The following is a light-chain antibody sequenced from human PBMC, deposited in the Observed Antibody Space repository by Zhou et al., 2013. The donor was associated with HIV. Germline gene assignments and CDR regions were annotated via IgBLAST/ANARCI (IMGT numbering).Light chain of an antibody. CDR2: DAS. V-gene: IGKV3-11*01. CDR3: QQRNSWPIT. J-gene: IGKJ5*01. Sequence: EIVLTQSPATLSLSPGERATLSCRASQSVARFLAWYQQKPGQAPRLLIFDASNRATGIPARFSGSGSGTDFTLTISRLEPEDFAVYYCQQRNSWPITFGQGTRLEIK. CDR1: QSVARF.